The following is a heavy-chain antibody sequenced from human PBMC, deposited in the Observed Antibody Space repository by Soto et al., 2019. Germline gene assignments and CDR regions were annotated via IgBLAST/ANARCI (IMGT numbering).Heavy chain of an antibody. CDR3: AKYYYDSRGYHDAVDI. V-gene: IGHV3-23*01. CDR2: ISGSGGST. D-gene: IGHD3-22*01. Sequence: GGSLRLSCAASGFTFSSYAMSWVRQAPGKGLEWVSAISGSGGSTYYEDSVKGRFTIARDNSKNTLYLQMDSLRAEDTDVYYCAKYYYDSRGYHDAVDIWGQGTMVTVSS. J-gene: IGHJ3*02. CDR1: GFTFSSYA.